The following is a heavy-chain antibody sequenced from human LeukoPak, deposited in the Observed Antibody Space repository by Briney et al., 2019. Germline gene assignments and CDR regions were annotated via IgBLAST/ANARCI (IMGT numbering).Heavy chain of an antibody. Sequence: PGGSLRLSCAASGSTFSSYWMHWVRQAPGKGLVWVSRINSGGSSTSYADSVKGRFTISRDNAKNTLYLQMNSLTAEDTAVYYCARGGGYTFGSYYYMDVWGKGTTVTVSS. CDR3: ARGGGYTFGSYYYMDV. V-gene: IGHV3-74*01. J-gene: IGHJ6*03. CDR2: INSGGSST. CDR1: GSTFSSYW. D-gene: IGHD5-18*01.